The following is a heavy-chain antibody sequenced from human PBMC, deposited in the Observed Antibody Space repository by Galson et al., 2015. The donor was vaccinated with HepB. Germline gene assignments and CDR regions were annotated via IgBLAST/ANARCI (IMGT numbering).Heavy chain of an antibody. CDR1: GYTFTSYY. D-gene: IGHD6-13*01. Sequence: SVKVSCKASGYTFTSYYMHWVRQAPGQGLEWMGIINPSGGSTSYAQKFQGRVTMTRDTSTSTVYMELSSLRSEDTAVYYCARDSGIAAAGPRFSFDPWGQGTLVTVSS. CDR3: ARDSGIAAAGPRFSFDP. V-gene: IGHV1-46*01. CDR2: INPSGGST. J-gene: IGHJ5*02.